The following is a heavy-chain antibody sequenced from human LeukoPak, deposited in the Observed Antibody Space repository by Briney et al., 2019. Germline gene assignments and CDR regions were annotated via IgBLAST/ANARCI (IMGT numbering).Heavy chain of an antibody. V-gene: IGHV3-15*01. CDR1: GFTFSNAW. CDR3: TTYAAGGSWFDP. D-gene: IGHD6-25*01. CDR2: IISNSDGGTA. Sequence: GGSLRLSCAASGFTFSNAWMTWVRQAPGKGLEWVGRIISNSDGGTADYGAPVKGRFTMSRDDSENTLHLQMNSLKTEDTAIYYCTTYAAGGSWFDPWGQGTLVTVSS. J-gene: IGHJ5*02.